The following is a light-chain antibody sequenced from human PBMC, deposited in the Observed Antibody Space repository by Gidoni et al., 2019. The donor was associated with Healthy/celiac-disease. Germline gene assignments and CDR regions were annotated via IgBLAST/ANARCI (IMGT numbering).Light chain of an antibody. CDR1: QSFSSY. CDR3: QQRSNWPPLT. J-gene: IGKJ4*01. V-gene: IGKV3-11*01. Sequence: VFTLSPATLSLSPGERATLSCRASQSFSSYLAWYQQKPGQAPRLLIYDASNRATGIPARFSGSGSGTDFTLTISSLEPEDFAVYYCQQRSNWPPLTFGGGTKVEIK. CDR2: DAS.